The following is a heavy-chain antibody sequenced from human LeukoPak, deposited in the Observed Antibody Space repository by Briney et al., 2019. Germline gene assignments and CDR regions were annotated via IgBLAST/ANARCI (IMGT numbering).Heavy chain of an antibody. D-gene: IGHD5-12*01. V-gene: IGHV4-38-2*02. CDR1: GYSISNNFY. CDR3: ARGAIDVDIVATIRLGLDY. Sequence: PSETLSLTCTVSGYSISNNFYWAWIRQSPGKGLEWIVSINHSWSTYYNPSLKSRVTISVDTSKNQFSLKLSSVTAADTAVYYCARGAIDVDIVATIRLGLDYWGQGTLVTVSS. CDR2: INHSWST. J-gene: IGHJ4*02.